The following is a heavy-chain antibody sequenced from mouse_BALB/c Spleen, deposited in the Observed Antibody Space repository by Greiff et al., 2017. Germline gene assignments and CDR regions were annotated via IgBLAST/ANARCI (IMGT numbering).Heavy chain of an antibody. J-gene: IGHJ3*01. V-gene: IGHV3-6*02. Sequence: EVQLVESGPGLVKPSQSLSLTCSVTGYSITSGYYWNWIRQFPGNKLEWMGYISYDGSNNYNPSLKNRISITRDTSKNQFFLKLNSVTTEDTATYYCARKGNRFAYWGQGTLVTVSA. CDR1: GYSITSGYY. D-gene: IGHD2-1*01. CDR3: ARKGNRFAY. CDR2: ISYDGSN.